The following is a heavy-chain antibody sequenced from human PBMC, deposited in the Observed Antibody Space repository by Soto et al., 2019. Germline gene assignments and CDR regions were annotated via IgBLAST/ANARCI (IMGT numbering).Heavy chain of an antibody. V-gene: IGHV3-21*01. Sequence: PGGSLRLSCAASGFTFSSYSMNWVRQAPGKGLEWVSSISSSSYIYYADSVKGRFTISRDNAKNSLYLQMNSLRAEDTAVYYCARDGCSSTSCYTDYYYGMDVWGQGTTVTVSS. CDR3: ARDGCSSTSCYTDYYYGMDV. D-gene: IGHD2-2*02. CDR2: ISSSSYI. J-gene: IGHJ6*02. CDR1: GFTFSSYS.